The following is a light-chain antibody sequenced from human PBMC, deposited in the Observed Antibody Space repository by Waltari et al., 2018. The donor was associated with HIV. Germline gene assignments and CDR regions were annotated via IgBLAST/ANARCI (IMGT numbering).Light chain of an antibody. Sequence: SVVTQPPSASGTPGQRVTISSSGNTSNLGSNYVSCYQPLPGTAPKPLSHRNDQPPSGVPDRFSGSTSGTSASLAISGLRSEDEADYYCVTWDDSLRGVVFGGGTKVAVL. V-gene: IGLV1-47*01. CDR2: RND. CDR3: VTWDDSLRGVV. CDR1: TSNLGSNY. J-gene: IGLJ2*01.